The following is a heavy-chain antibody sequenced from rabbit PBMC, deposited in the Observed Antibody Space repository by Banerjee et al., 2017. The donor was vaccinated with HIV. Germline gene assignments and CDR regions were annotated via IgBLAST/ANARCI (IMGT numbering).Heavy chain of an antibody. J-gene: IGHJ4*01. D-gene: IGHD1-1*01. Sequence: EGSLTLTCTASGFSFSSKYWICWVRQAPGKGLEWIACINTISGNTVYASWAKGRFTISKTSSTTVTLQMTSLTAADTATYFCARNADGNYITDLWGPGTLVTVS. CDR3: ARNADGNYITDL. CDR2: INTISGNT. V-gene: IGHV1S45*01. CDR1: GFSFSSKYW.